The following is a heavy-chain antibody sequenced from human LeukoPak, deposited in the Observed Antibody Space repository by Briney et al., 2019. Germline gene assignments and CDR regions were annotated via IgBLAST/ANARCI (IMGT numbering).Heavy chain of an antibody. CDR2: IGSNGGST. Sequence: GGSLRLSCAASGFTFNSYAMHWVRQAPGKGLEYVSVIGSNGGSTYYADSVKGRFTISRDNSNNTLYLQMGSLRAEDMAVYYCARSNCSTTDCLFNAFDIWGQGTMVTVSS. D-gene: IGHD2-2*01. J-gene: IGHJ3*02. CDR1: GFTFNSYA. CDR3: ARSNCSTTDCLFNAFDI. V-gene: IGHV3-64*02.